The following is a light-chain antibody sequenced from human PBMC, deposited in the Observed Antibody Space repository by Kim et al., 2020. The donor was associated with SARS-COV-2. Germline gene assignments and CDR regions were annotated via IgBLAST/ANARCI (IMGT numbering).Light chain of an antibody. Sequence: EIVLTQSPATLSLSPGERATLSCRASQSVSSYLAWYQQKPGQAPRLLIYDASNRATGIPARFSGSGSGTDFTLTISSLEPEDFAVYYCQQRSNWPPLGQGPKLEI. CDR1: QSVSSY. CDR2: DAS. V-gene: IGKV3-11*01. J-gene: IGKJ2*01. CDR3: QQRSNWPP.